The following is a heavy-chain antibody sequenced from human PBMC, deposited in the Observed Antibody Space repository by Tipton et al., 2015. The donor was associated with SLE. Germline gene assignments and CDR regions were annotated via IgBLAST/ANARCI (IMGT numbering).Heavy chain of an antibody. CDR1: GGSISSGGYY. J-gene: IGHJ4*02. V-gene: IGHV4-31*03. CDR3: ASSHGYYFDY. Sequence: TLSLTCTVSGGSISSGGYYWSWIRQHPEKGLEWIGYIYYSGSTYYNPSLKSRLSISVDTSKNQFSLKLSSVTAADTVVYYCASSHGYYFDYWGQGTLVTVSS. CDR2: IYYSGST.